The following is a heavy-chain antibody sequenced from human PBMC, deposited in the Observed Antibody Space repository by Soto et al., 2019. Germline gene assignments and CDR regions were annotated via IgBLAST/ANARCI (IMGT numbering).Heavy chain of an antibody. V-gene: IGHV3-23*01. D-gene: IGHD6-13*01. CDR2: MSGSGGST. J-gene: IGHJ4*02. CDR1: GFTFSRNA. CDR3: AKGYREYSSSWFDY. Sequence: GGSLRLSCAASGFTFSRNAMSWVRQAPGKGLEWVSVMSGSGGSTYYADSVTGRFTISRDNSKNTLYLQMNSLRAEDTAVYYCAKGYREYSSSWFDYWGQGTLVTVSS.